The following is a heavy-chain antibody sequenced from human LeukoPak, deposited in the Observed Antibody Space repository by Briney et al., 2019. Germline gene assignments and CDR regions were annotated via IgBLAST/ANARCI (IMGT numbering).Heavy chain of an antibody. J-gene: IGHJ4*02. D-gene: IGHD2-2*01. V-gene: IGHV1-2*02. CDR2: INPNSGGT. Sequence: ASVTVSCKASGYTFTGYYMHWVRQAPGQGLEWMGWINPNSGGTNYAQKCQGRVTMTRDTSISTAYMELSRLRSDDTAVYYCARNVVVPAAILPFDYWGQGTLVTVSS. CDR1: GYTFTGYY. CDR3: ARNVVVPAAILPFDY.